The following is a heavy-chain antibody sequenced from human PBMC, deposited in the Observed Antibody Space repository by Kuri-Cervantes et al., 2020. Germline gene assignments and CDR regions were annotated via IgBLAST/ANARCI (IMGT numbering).Heavy chain of an antibody. CDR3: AGRSGYYYGMDV. D-gene: IGHD6-19*01. Sequence: GGSLRLSCAASGFTFSSYAMSWVRQAPGKGLEWVSAISGSGGSTYYADSVKGRFTISRDNSKNTLYLQMNSLRAEDTAVYYCAGRSGYYYGMDVWGQGITVTVSS. J-gene: IGHJ6*02. CDR2: ISGSGGST. V-gene: IGHV3-23*01. CDR1: GFTFSSYA.